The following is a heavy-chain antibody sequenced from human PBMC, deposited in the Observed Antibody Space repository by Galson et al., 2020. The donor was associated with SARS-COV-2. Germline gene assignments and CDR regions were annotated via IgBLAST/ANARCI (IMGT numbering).Heavy chain of an antibody. CDR3: AKDKLTLDDRDFDY. V-gene: IGHV3-23*01. CDR1: GFTFSSYA. CDR2: ISGSGGST. J-gene: IGHJ4*02. Sequence: GESLKISCAASGFTFSSYAMSWVRQAPGKGLEWVSAISGSGGSTYYADSVKGRFTISRDNSKNTLYLQMNSLRAEDTAVYYCAKDKLTLDDRDFDYWGQGTLVTVSS. D-gene: IGHD3-3*01.